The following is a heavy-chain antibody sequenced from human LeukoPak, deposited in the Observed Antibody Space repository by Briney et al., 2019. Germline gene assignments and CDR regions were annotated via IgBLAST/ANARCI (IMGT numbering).Heavy chain of an antibody. CDR3: TREQDREAAATVVGDY. Sequence: GGSLRLSCAASGFTFDDYTIHWVRQVPGKGLEWVSLISGDGGTTFYADSVKGRFTISRDNAKNSLYLQMNSLRAEDTAVYYCTREQDREAAATVVGDYWGQGTLVTVSS. J-gene: IGHJ4*02. D-gene: IGHD4-23*01. CDR2: ISGDGGTT. CDR1: GFTFDDYT. V-gene: IGHV3-43*01.